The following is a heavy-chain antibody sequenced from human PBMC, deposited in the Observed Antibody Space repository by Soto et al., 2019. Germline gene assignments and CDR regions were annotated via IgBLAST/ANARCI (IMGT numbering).Heavy chain of an antibody. CDR2: IGTDGNT. Sequence: GGSLRLSCAASGFTFNSYAMNWVRQAPGKGLAWVSAIGTDGNTYYANSVKGRFTISRDNSRTTLYLQMNSLRVEDTALYYCVRKYPGTRPFDYWGQGTLVTVSS. J-gene: IGHJ4*01. V-gene: IGHV3-23*01. D-gene: IGHD2-2*01. CDR3: VRKYPGTRPFDY. CDR1: GFTFNSYA.